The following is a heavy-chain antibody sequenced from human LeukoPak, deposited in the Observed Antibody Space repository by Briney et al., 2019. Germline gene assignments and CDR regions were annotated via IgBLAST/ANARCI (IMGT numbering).Heavy chain of an antibody. CDR1: VGSISTYY. CDR2: IYYSGST. D-gene: IGHD6-19*01. CDR3: ARSERYNSGWYFYFDY. V-gene: IGHV4-59*01. J-gene: IGHJ4*02. Sequence: SETLSLTCTVSVGSISTYYWSWIRQPPGKGLEWIGYIYYSGSTNYNPSLKSRVTISVDTSKIQFSLNLSSVTAADTAVYYCARSERYNSGWYFYFDYWGQGTLVTVSS.